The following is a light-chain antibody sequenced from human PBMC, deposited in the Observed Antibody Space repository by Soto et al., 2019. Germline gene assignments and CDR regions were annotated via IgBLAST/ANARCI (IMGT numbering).Light chain of an antibody. J-gene: IGKJ1*01. CDR3: QQYGISSWT. CDR1: QSVSSSY. CDR2: GAS. Sequence: EIVLTQSPGTLSLSPGERATLSCRASQSVSSSYFAWYQQRFGQAPRLLIYGASSRATGIPDRFSGSGSGTDFTLTISRLEPEDFAVYYCQQYGISSWTFGQGTKVEIK. V-gene: IGKV3-20*01.